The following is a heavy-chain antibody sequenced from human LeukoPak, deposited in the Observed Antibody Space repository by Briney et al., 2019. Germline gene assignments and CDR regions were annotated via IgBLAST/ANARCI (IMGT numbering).Heavy chain of an antibody. CDR2: ISGSGGYT. V-gene: IGHV3-23*01. J-gene: IGHJ4*02. CDR1: GFTFSNYA. Sequence: GGSLRLSCAASGFTFSNYAMSWVRQAPGKGLEWVSAISGSGGYTYYADSVKGRFTISRDNSKNTLYLQMNSLRAEDTAVYFCAKDFVVDTAIISYFDCWGQGTLVTVSS. CDR3: AKDFVVDTAIISYFDC. D-gene: IGHD5-18*01.